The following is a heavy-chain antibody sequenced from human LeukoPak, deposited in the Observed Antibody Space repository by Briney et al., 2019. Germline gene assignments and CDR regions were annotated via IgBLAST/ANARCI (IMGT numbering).Heavy chain of an antibody. CDR3: ARGPRLLTYYYDSSGYYLH. CDR1: GRSISSSSYY. V-gene: IGHV4-39*07. Sequence: PSETLSLTCTVSGRSISSSSYYWGWIRHPPGKGLEWIGSIYYSGSTYYNPSLKSRVTISVDTSKNQFSLKLSSVTAADTAVYYCARGPRLLTYYYDSSGYYLHWGQGTLVTVSS. J-gene: IGHJ4*02. D-gene: IGHD3-22*01. CDR2: IYYSGST.